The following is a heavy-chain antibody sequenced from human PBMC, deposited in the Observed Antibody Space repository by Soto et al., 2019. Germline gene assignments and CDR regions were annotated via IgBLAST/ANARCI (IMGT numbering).Heavy chain of an antibody. J-gene: IGHJ4*02. CDR1: GYTFTTYD. V-gene: IGHV1-8*01. CDR2: MNPDSGNT. Sequence: QAQLVQSGAEVKKPGASVKVSCKASGYTFTTYDINWVRQAAGQGLEWMGWMNPDSGNTGYAQKFQGRVTMTRNNSTSTAYMELTSLRSEDTAIYYCARLGTTVMTWNYWGQGTLVTVSS. CDR3: ARLGTTVMTWNY. D-gene: IGHD4-17*01.